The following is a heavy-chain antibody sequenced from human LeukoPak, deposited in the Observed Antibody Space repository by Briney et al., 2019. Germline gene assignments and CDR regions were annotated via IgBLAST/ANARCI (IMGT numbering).Heavy chain of an antibody. CDR3: AREGPYSDSSRSRFDY. Sequence: ASVNVSFKAAGYTFTNYYIHWVRQAPVPGLEWTGIINPSGGSTSYAQKFQGRVTMTRDTSTSTVYMELSSLRSEDTAVYYCAREGPYSDSSRSRFDYWGQGTLVTVSS. V-gene: IGHV1-46*01. CDR1: GYTFTNYY. J-gene: IGHJ4*02. D-gene: IGHD6-6*01. CDR2: INPSGGST.